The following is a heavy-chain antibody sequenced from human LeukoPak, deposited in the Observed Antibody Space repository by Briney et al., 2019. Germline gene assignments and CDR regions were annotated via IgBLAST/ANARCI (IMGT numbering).Heavy chain of an antibody. CDR3: ARDPGGIQLWFDYYYGMDV. CDR1: GFTFSSYA. Sequence: PGGSLRLSCAASGFTFSSYAMHWVRQAPGKGLEWVAVISYDGSNKYYADSVKGRFTISRDNSKNTLYLQMNSLRAEDTAVYYCARDPGGIQLWFDYYYGMDVWGQGTTVTVSS. CDR2: ISYDGSNK. V-gene: IGHV3-30-3*01. D-gene: IGHD5-18*01. J-gene: IGHJ6*02.